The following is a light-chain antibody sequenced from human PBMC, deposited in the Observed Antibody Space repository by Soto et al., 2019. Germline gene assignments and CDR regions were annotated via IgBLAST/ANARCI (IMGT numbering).Light chain of an antibody. CDR2: AAS. Sequence: DIQMTQSPSSLSASLGDRVTITCRASQSITDYLNWYQQKPGKAPKLLIYAASSLQSGVPSRFSASGSGADFTLTISSLQPEDFATYFCQQTYISPFTFGQGTRLEI. CDR1: QSITDY. V-gene: IGKV1-39*01. CDR3: QQTYISPFT. J-gene: IGKJ5*01.